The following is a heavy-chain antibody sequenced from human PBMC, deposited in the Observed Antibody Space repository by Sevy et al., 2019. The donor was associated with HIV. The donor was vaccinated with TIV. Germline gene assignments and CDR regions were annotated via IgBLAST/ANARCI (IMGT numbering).Heavy chain of an antibody. CDR3: AREAGASPEYGMDV. CDR1: GFTVSSNY. CDR2: IYSGGST. D-gene: IGHD1-26*01. V-gene: IGHV3-53*01. J-gene: IGHJ6*02. Sequence: GGSLRLSCAASGFTVSSNYMSWVRQAPGKGLEWVSVIYSGGSTYYADSVMGRFTISRDNSKNTLYLQMNSLRAEDTAVYYCAREAGASPEYGMDVWGQGTTVTVSS.